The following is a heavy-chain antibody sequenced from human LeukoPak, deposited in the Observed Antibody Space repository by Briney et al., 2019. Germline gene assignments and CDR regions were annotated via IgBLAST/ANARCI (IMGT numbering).Heavy chain of an antibody. Sequence: GGSLRLSCAASGFTFSSYWMHWVRQSPGEGRVWVSRINSDGSSTSYADSVKGRFTISRDNAKNTLYLQVNSLRAEDTAVYYCARDSSLLGYGMDVWGQGTTVTVSS. CDR1: GFTFSSYW. V-gene: IGHV3-74*01. CDR3: ARDSSLLGYGMDV. D-gene: IGHD2-2*01. CDR2: INSDGSST. J-gene: IGHJ6*02.